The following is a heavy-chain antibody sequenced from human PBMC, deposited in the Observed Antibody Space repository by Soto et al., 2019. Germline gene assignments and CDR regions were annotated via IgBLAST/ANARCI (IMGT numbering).Heavy chain of an antibody. CDR2: IIPILGIA. V-gene: IGHV1-69*02. J-gene: IGHJ6*03. Sequence: SVKVSCKASGGTFSSYTISWVRQAPGQGLEWMGRIIPILGIANYAQKFQGRVTITADKSTSTAYMELSSLRSEDTAVYYCARSLYCSGGSCYSSYYMDVWGKGTTVTVSS. CDR3: ARSLYCSGGSCYSSYYMDV. CDR1: GGTFSSYT. D-gene: IGHD2-15*01.